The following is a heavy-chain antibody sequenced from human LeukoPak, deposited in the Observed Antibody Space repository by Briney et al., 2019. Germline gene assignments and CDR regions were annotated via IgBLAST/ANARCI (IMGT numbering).Heavy chain of an antibody. D-gene: IGHD3-10*01. CDR1: GFSFGDYR. J-gene: IGHJ4*02. CDR2: ISRTSTFI. V-gene: IGHV3-21*01. Sequence: PGGSLRLSCTASGFSFGDYRMSWVRQAPGKGLEWVSSISRTSTFIYYADSVRGRFTISRDNAKNSLYLQMNSLRAEDTAVYYCARDPDYYGSGTYFNHYFDYWGQGTLVTVSS. CDR3: ARDPDYYGSGTYFNHYFDY.